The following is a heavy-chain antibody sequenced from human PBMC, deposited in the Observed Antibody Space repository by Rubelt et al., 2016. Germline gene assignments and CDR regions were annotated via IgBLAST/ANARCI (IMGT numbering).Heavy chain of an antibody. V-gene: IGHV4-59*01. Sequence: QVQLQESGPGLVKPSETLSLTCTVSGGSISSYYWSWIRQPPGKGLEWIGYIYYSGSTNYNPSLKSRVTISVDTSKNQFSLTLSSVTSADTAGYYCASSYLWSYLDYWGLGTLVTVSS. J-gene: IGHJ4*02. CDR3: ASSYLWSYLDY. CDR1: GGSISSYY. D-gene: IGHD1-1*01. CDR2: IYYSGST.